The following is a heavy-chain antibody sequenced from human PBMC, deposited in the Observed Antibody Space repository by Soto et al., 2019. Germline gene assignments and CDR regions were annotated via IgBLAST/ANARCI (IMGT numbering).Heavy chain of an antibody. V-gene: IGHV1-3*01. CDR2: INAANGDT. CDR3: VRRHVSATGIDWFDP. D-gene: IGHD6-13*01. CDR1: GYTFTSYG. Sequence: EASVKVSCKASGYTFTSYGIHWVRQAPGQRLEWMGWINAANGDTKYSPKFQGRVTITRDTSASTAYMELSSLRSEATAVYYCVRRHVSATGIDWFDPWGQGTLVTVSS. J-gene: IGHJ5*02.